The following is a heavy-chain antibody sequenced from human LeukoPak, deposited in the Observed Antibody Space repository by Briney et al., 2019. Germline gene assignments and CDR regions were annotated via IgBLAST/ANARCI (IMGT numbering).Heavy chain of an antibody. CDR3: ARDSGSYYGDFDY. V-gene: IGHV1-3*01. CDR1: GYTFTSYA. J-gene: IGHJ4*02. Sequence: ASVKVSCKASGYTFTSYAMHWVRQAPGQRLEWMGWINAGNGNTKYSQKFQGRVTITRDTSASTAYMELSSLRSEDTAVYYCARDSGSYYGDFDYWGQGTLVTVPS. CDR2: INAGNGNT. D-gene: IGHD1-26*01.